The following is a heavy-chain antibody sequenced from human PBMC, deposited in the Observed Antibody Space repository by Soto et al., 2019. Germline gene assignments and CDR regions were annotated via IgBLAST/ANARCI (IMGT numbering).Heavy chain of an antibody. J-gene: IGHJ6*02. D-gene: IGHD2-15*01. CDR2: ISGSGGST. CDR3: AKDGCSGGSCYFYYYYGMDV. CDR1: GFTFSSYA. Sequence: GGSLRLSCAASGFTFSSYAMSWVRQAPGKGLEWVSAISGSGGSTYYEDSVKGRFTISGDNSKNTLYLQMNSLRGEDTAVYYCAKDGCSGGSCYFYYYYGMDVWGQGTTVTVSS. V-gene: IGHV3-23*01.